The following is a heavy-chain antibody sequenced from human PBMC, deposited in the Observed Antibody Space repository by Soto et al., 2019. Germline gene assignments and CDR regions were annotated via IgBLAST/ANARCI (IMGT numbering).Heavy chain of an antibody. V-gene: IGHV3-15*07. Sequence: GGSLRLSCVASGFPFDTAWMNWVRLPPGKGLEWVGLIRSKVAGGTIDYATSMKGRFTISRDDSRNTSYLQMDSLRIEDTAVYYCTWKGSYFDHWGQGA. D-gene: IGHD1-1*01. CDR3: TWKGSYFDH. CDR2: IRSKVAGGTI. CDR1: GFPFDTAW. J-gene: IGHJ4*02.